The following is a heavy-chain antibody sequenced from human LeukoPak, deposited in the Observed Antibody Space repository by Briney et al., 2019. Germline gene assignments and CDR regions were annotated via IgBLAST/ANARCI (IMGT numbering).Heavy chain of an antibody. V-gene: IGHV4-31*03. Sequence: SQTLSLTCTVSGGSISSSGYYWNWIRQHPGKGLEWIGYIYYSGSTFYNPSLKSRVIISVDTSKNQFSLKLSSVTAADTAVYYCAREGGSSWHWGQGTPVTVPS. CDR3: AREGGSSWH. CDR1: GGSISSSGYY. D-gene: IGHD6-13*01. CDR2: IYYSGST. J-gene: IGHJ4*02.